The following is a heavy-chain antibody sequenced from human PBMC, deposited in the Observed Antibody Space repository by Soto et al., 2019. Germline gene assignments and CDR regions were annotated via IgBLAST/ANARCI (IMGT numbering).Heavy chain of an antibody. CDR3: AKDYYDTLTGYYGPDY. D-gene: IGHD3-9*01. CDR2: INAGNGNT. J-gene: IGHJ4*02. Sequence: ASVKVSCKASGYTFTSYAMHWVRQAPGQRLEWMGWINAGNGNTKYSQKFQGRVTITSDTSASTAYMELNSLGAEDTAVYYCAKDYYDTLTGYYGPDYWGQGTLVTVSS. CDR1: GYTFTSYA. V-gene: IGHV1-3*01.